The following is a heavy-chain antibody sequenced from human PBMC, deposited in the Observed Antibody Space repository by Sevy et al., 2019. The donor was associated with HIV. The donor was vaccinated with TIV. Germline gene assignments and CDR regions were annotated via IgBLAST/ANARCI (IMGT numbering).Heavy chain of an antibody. V-gene: IGHV4-59*08. CDR2: IYYNGHI. D-gene: IGHD1-26*01. Sequence: SETLSLTCIVSGGSITSLYWNWIRQPPGKGLEWIANIYYNGHINYNPSLKSRVTLSLVTSKNQFSLRLSSVTAADTAMYYCAGENAWGRGYSWGQGTLVTVSS. CDR1: GGSITSLY. J-gene: IGHJ4*02. CDR3: AGENAWGRGYS.